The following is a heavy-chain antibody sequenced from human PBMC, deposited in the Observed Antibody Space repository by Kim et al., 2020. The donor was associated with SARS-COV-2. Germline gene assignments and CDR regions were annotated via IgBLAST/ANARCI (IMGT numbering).Heavy chain of an antibody. CDR1: GFTFSSYA. CDR3: AKAFYGAGSYYTD. Sequence: GGSLRLSCAASGFTFSSYAMSWVRQAPGKGLEWVSGISGSGGSIYYADSVKGRFTISRDNSKNTLYLQMNSLRAEDTAVYYCAKAFYGAGSYYTDWGQGTLVTVSS. J-gene: IGHJ4*02. D-gene: IGHD3-10*01. V-gene: IGHV3-23*01. CDR2: ISGSGGSI.